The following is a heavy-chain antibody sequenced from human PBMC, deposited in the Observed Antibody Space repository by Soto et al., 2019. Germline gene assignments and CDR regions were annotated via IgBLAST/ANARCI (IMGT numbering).Heavy chain of an antibody. CDR3: AHAGDYDLLSFDH. V-gene: IGHV2-5*02. Sequence: QITLKESGPPLVRPAQTLTLTCAFSGFSLTTTSMGVAWIRQPPGKALEWLALIYWDDDQRYSPSLKDRLTISKDTSRSRVVLTISNMIPEDTGTYFCAHAGDYDLLSFDHWGPGTLVTVSS. CDR2: IYWDDDQ. D-gene: IGHD4-17*01. J-gene: IGHJ4*02. CDR1: GFSLTTTSMG.